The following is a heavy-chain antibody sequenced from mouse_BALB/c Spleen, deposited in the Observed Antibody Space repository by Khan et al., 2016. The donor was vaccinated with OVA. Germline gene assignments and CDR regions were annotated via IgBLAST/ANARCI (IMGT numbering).Heavy chain of an antibody. CDR2: INPSNGYT. D-gene: IGHD2-14*01. CDR1: GYTFTSYT. CDR3: VRDGAYHRNDGWFAY. J-gene: IGHJ3*01. Sequence: QVQLQQSGAELARPGASVKMSCKASGYTFTSYTIHWIKLRPGQGLEWIGFINPSNGYTNYNQKFKDKATLTADKSSHTVYMQLSSLTSDDSAVYNCVRDGAYHRNDGWFAYWGQGTLVTVSA. V-gene: IGHV1-4*01.